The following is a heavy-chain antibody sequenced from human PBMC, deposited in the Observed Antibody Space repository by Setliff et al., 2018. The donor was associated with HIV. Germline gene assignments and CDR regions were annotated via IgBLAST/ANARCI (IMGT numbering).Heavy chain of an antibody. V-gene: IGHV4-61*09. Sequence: SETLSLTCSVSGGSIRSDSYYWTWIRQPAGKGLEWIGNIYISGSTNINPSLESRVTISMATSKNQFSLKLSSVTAADTALYYCARSYSGRGRWYFDVWGRGTLVTVSS. CDR3: ARSYSGRGRWYFDV. J-gene: IGHJ2*01. CDR2: IYISGST. CDR1: GGSIRSDSYY. D-gene: IGHD1-26*01.